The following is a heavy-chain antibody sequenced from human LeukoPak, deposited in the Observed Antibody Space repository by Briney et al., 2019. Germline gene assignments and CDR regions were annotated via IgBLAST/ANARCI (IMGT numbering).Heavy chain of an antibody. CDR1: GFTFSSYA. J-gene: IGHJ4*02. Sequence: GRSLRLSCAASGFTFSSYAMHWVRQAPGKGLEWVAVISYDGSNKYYADSVKGRFTISRDDSKSTLYLQMNSLRAEDTAVYYCAKDRFAYYWGQGTLVTVSS. CDR2: ISYDGSNK. V-gene: IGHV3-30-3*01. D-gene: IGHD3-10*01. CDR3: AKDRFAYY.